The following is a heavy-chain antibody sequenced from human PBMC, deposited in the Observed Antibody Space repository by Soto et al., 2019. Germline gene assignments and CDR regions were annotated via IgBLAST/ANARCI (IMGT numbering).Heavy chain of an antibody. D-gene: IGHD2-2*01. V-gene: IGHV4-59*08. CDR2: IYYSGST. CDR3: ARLRASWNLPAADVSADY. CDR1: GSSISSYY. J-gene: IGHJ4*02. Sequence: PSETLSLTCTVSGSSISSYYWSWIRQPPGKGLEWIGYIYYSGSTNYNPSLKSRVTISVDTSKNQFSLKLSSVTAADTAVYYCARLRASWNLPAADVSADYWCQGTLVTVSS.